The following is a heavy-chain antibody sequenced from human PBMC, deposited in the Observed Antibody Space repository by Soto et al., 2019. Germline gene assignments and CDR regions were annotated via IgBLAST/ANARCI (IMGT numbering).Heavy chain of an antibody. Sequence: EVQLVESGGGLVKSGGSLRLSCAASGLTFSDAWMNWVRQAPGKGLEWVGRIKSKTDGGATDYAAPVKGRFTISRDDSKNTLYLQMNSLRIEDTGVYYCATAPRYWGHGSLVTVSS. CDR1: GLTFSDAW. J-gene: IGHJ4*01. V-gene: IGHV3-15*07. CDR3: ATAPRY. CDR2: IKSKTDGGAT.